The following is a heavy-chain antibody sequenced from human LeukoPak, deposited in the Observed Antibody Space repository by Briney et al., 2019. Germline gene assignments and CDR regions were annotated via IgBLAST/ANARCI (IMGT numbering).Heavy chain of an antibody. CDR3: ARERVVVIAPRGWFDP. V-gene: IGHV4-34*01. CDR2: INHSGST. J-gene: IGHJ5*02. D-gene: IGHD2-21*01. Sequence: PSETLSLTCAVYGWSFSGYYWSWIRQPPGKGLEWIGEINHSGSTNYNPSLKSRVTISVDTSKKQFSLKLSSVTAADTAVYYCARERVVVIAPRGWFDPWGQGTLVTVSS. CDR1: GWSFSGYY.